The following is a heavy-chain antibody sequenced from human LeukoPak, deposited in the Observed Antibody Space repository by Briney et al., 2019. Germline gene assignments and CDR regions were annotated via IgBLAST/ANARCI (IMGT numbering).Heavy chain of an antibody. J-gene: IGHJ6*03. CDR2: IYTSGST. V-gene: IGHV4-61*02. D-gene: IGHD1-7*01. CDR3: ARTQKPEYYYYYYMDA. CDR1: GGSISSGSYY. Sequence: SQTLSLTCTVSGGSISSGSYYWSWIRQPAGKGLEWIGRIYTSGSTNYNPSLKSRVTISVDTSKNQFSLKLSSVTAADTAVYYSARTQKPEYYYYYYMDAWGKGTTVTVSS.